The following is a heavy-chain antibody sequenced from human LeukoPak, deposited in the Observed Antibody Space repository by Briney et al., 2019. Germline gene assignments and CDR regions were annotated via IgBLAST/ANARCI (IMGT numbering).Heavy chain of an antibody. V-gene: IGHV1-69*04. D-gene: IGHD3-22*01. J-gene: IGHJ4*02. CDR3: ARDPALDYYDSSGYYHTPSIDY. Sequence: GSSVKVSCKASGGTFSSYAISWVRQAPGQGLEWMGRIIPILGIANYAQKFQGRVTITADKSTSTAYMELSSLRSEDTAVYYCARDPALDYYDSSGYYHTPSIDYWGQGTPVTVSS. CDR2: IIPILGIA. CDR1: GGTFSSYA.